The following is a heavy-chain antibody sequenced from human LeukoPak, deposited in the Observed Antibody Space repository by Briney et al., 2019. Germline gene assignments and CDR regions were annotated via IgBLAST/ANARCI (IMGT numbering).Heavy chain of an antibody. V-gene: IGHV3-23*01. CDR3: AYCINTVDSPDFDY. Sequence: PGGSLRLSCAASGFTFSSYAMTWVRQAPGKGLEWISCIRGTDDTTYYADSVKGRFTISRDNSRSTLHLQMHSLRAEDTAMYYYAYCINTVDSPDFDYWGQGALVTVAS. CDR2: IRGTDDTT. CDR1: GFTFSSYA. D-gene: IGHD2-2*01. J-gene: IGHJ4*02.